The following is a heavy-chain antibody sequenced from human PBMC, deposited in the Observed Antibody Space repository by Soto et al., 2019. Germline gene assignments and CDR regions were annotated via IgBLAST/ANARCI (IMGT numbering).Heavy chain of an antibody. CDR1: GGTFSSYA. Sequence: QVQLVQSGAEVKKPGSSVKVSCKASGGTFSSYAISWVRQAPGQGLEWMGGIIPIFGTANYAQKFQGRVKITADESTSTAYMELSSRRSEDTAVCYCARSGCREWVWSCGMDVWGQGTTVTVSS. CDR3: ARSGCREWVWSCGMDV. D-gene: IGHD3-3*01. CDR2: IIPIFGTA. J-gene: IGHJ6*02. V-gene: IGHV1-69*12.